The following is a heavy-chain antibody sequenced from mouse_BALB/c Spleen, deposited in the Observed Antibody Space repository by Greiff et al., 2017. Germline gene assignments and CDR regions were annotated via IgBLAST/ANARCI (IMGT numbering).Heavy chain of an antibody. J-gene: IGHJ3*01. CDR2: ISDGGSYT. Sequence: DVMVVESGGGLVKPGGSLKLSCEASGFTFSDYYMYWVRQTPEKRLEWVATISDGGSYTYYPDSVKGRFTISRDNAKNNLYLQMSSLKSEDTAMYYCAACPWYAYWGQGTLVTVSA. CDR3: AACPWYAY. CDR1: GFTFSDYY. V-gene: IGHV5-4*02.